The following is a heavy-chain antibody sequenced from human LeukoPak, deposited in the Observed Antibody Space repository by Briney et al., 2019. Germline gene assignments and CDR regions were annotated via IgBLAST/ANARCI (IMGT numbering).Heavy chain of an antibody. CDR3: ARGVAYCGGDCPSPNHDHAIWYFDL. V-gene: IGHV4-61*02. D-gene: IGHD2-21*02. CDR1: GGSISSGSYY. Sequence: SQTLSLTCTVSGGSISSGSYYWSWIRQPAGKGLEWIGRIYTSGSTNYNPSLKSRVTMSVDTSKNQFSLKLSSVTAADTAVYYCARGVAYCGGDCPSPNHDHAIWYFDLWGRGTLVTVSS. J-gene: IGHJ2*01. CDR2: IYTSGST.